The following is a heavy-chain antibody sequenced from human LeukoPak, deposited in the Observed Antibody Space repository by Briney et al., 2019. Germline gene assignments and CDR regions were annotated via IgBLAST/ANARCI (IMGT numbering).Heavy chain of an antibody. J-gene: IGHJ5*02. CDR1: GFTVGSNY. Sequence: GGSLRLSCAASGFTVGSNYMSWVRQAPGKGLEWVSVIYSGGSTYYADSVKGRFTISRDNSKNTLYLQMNSLRAEDTAVYYCAREVRTMVRGVINNWFDPWGQGTLVTVSS. CDR3: AREVRTMVRGVINNWFDP. D-gene: IGHD3-10*01. V-gene: IGHV3-66*01. CDR2: IYSGGST.